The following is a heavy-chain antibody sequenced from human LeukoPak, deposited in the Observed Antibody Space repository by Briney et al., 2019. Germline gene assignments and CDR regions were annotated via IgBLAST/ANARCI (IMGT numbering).Heavy chain of an antibody. CDR3: AKGFGTYYYYYYMDV. Sequence: GGSLRLSCAASGFTVSSNYMSWVRQAPGKGLEWVAVISYDGSNKYYADSVKGRFTISRDNSKNTLYLQMNSLRAEDTAVYYCAKGFGTYYYYYYMDVWGKGTTVTVSS. CDR2: ISYDGSNK. CDR1: GFTVSSNY. J-gene: IGHJ6*03. D-gene: IGHD1-1*01. V-gene: IGHV3-30*18.